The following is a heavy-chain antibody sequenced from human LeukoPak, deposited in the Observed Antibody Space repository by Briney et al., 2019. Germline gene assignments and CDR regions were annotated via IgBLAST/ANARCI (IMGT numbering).Heavy chain of an antibody. Sequence: ASVKVSCRASGGTFSSYAISWVRQAPGQGLEWMGGIIPIFGTANYAQKFQGRVTITADKSTSTAYMELSSLRSEDTAVYYCARSSVVTAMVHLDYWGQGTLVTVSS. CDR2: IIPIFGTA. CDR1: GGTFSSYA. CDR3: ARSSVVTAMVHLDY. D-gene: IGHD2-21*02. J-gene: IGHJ4*02. V-gene: IGHV1-69*06.